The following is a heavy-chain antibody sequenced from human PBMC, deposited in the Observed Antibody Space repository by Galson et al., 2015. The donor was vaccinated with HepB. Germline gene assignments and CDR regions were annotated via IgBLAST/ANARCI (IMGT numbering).Heavy chain of an antibody. Sequence: SLRLSCAASGFTFDDYAMHWVRQAPGKGLEWVSGISRNSGSRGYADSVKGRFTISRDNAKNSLYLQMNSLRAEDTALYYCAKVQNYYDSSGIPVGYYFDYWGQGTLVTVSS. V-gene: IGHV3-9*01. D-gene: IGHD3-22*01. CDR2: ISRNSGSR. CDR1: GFTFDDYA. CDR3: AKVQNYYDSSGIPVGYYFDY. J-gene: IGHJ4*02.